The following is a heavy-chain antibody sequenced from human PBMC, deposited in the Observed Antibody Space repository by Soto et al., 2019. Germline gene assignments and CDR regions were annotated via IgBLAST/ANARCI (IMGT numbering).Heavy chain of an antibody. Sequence: QVQLVQSGAEEKKPGASVKVSCKASGYTFTSYAMHWVRQAPGQRLEWMGWINAGNGNTKYSQKFQGRVTITRDTSESTAYMELSSLRSEDTAVYYCARDEGSSGWFFDYWGQGTLVTVSS. V-gene: IGHV1-3*05. CDR1: GYTFTSYA. CDR3: ARDEGSSGWFFDY. J-gene: IGHJ4*02. D-gene: IGHD6-19*01. CDR2: INAGNGNT.